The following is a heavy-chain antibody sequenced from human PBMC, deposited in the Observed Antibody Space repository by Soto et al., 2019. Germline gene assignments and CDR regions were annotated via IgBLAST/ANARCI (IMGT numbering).Heavy chain of an antibody. V-gene: IGHV3-23*01. CDR2: ISGSGGST. Sequence: PGGSLRLSCAASGFTFSSYAMSWVRQAPGKGLEWVSAISGSGGSTYYADSVKGRFTISRDNSKNTLYLQMNSLRAEDTAVYYCAKAQFSSGWYGHYYYYMDVWGKGTTVTVSS. D-gene: IGHD6-19*01. CDR3: AKAQFSSGWYGHYYYYMDV. CDR1: GFTFSSYA. J-gene: IGHJ6*03.